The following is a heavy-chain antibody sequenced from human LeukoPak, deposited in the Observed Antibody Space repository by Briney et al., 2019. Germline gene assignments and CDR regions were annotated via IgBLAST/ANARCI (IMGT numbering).Heavy chain of an antibody. CDR2: INPSGGST. CDR3: ARDRQEYQLLSDYYGMDV. D-gene: IGHD2-2*01. CDR1: GYTFTSYH. V-gene: IGHV1-46*01. J-gene: IGHJ6*04. Sequence: ASVTVSCKASGYTFTSYHMHWVRQAPRQGLEGVGIINPSGGSTSYAQKFQGRVTMTRDTSTSTVYMELSSLRSEDTAVYYCARDRQEYQLLSDYYGMDVWGKGTTVTVSS.